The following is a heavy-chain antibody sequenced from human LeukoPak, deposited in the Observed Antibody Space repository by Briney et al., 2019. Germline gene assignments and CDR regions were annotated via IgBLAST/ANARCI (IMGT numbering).Heavy chain of an antibody. J-gene: IGHJ6*02. CDR1: GFTFSSYS. V-gene: IGHV3-21*01. CDR2: ISSSSSYI. Sequence: GGSLRLSCAASGFTFSSYSMNWVRQAPGKGLEWVSSISSSSSYIYYADSVKGRLTISRDNAKNSLYLQMNSLRAEDTAVYYCAREFYDILTGYPLYGMDVWGQGTTVTVSS. D-gene: IGHD3-9*01. CDR3: AREFYDILTGYPLYGMDV.